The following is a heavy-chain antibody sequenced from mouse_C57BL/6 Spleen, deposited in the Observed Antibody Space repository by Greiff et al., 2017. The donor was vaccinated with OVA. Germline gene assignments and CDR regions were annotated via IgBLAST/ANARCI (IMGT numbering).Heavy chain of an antibody. V-gene: IGHV2-6-1*01. D-gene: IGHD1-2*01. J-gene: IGHJ4*01. Sequence: QVQLKESGPGLVAPSQSLSITCTVSGFSLTSYGVHWVRQPPGKGLEWLVVIWSDGSTTYNSALKSRLSISKDNSKSQVFLKMNSLQTDDTAMYYCARHTHYPFYAMDYWGQGTSVTVSS. CDR2: IWSDGST. CDR1: GFSLTSYG. CDR3: ARHTHYPFYAMDY.